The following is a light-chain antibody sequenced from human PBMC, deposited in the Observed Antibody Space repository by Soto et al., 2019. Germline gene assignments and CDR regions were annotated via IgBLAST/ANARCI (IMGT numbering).Light chain of an antibody. J-gene: IGKJ1*01. CDR1: ESVSSSF. V-gene: IGKV3-20*01. Sequence: VLTQSPGSLSLSQGERATLSCRASESVSSSFLTWYQQKPGQAPRLLIYRTSNRVTGIPDRFSGSGSGTDFTLTISRLEPEDFAVYFCQHYGNSLWTFGQGAKVDIK. CDR2: RTS. CDR3: QHYGNSLWT.